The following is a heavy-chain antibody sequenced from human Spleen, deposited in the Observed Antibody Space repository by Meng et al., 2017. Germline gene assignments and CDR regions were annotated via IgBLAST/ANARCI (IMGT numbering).Heavy chain of an antibody. V-gene: IGHV3-21*01. CDR1: GFTFSSHT. Sequence: GGSLRLSCAASGFTFSSHTMNWVRQAPGKGLEWVSSISTVSTHISYADSVRGRFTVSRDNAKNSLFLQMNSLGAEDTAIYFCARVDYDYIWGSYSSYFHMDVWGQGTTVTVSS. CDR2: ISTVSTHI. D-gene: IGHD3-16*01. CDR3: ARVDYDYIWGSYSSYFHMDV. J-gene: IGHJ6*02.